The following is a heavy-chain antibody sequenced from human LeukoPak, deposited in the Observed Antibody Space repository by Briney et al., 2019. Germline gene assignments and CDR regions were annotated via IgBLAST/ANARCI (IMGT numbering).Heavy chain of an antibody. V-gene: IGHV3-23*01. CDR1: GFTFSSYA. CDR2: ISGSGGST. J-gene: IGHJ4*02. D-gene: IGHD3-10*01. CDR3: AKVGRKYYGSGTQNFDY. Sequence: GGSLRLSCAASGFTFSSYAMSWVRQAPGKGLGWVSAISGSGGSTYYADSVKGRFTISRDNSKNTLYLQMNSLRAEDTAVYYCAKVGRKYYGSGTQNFDYWGQGTLVTVSS.